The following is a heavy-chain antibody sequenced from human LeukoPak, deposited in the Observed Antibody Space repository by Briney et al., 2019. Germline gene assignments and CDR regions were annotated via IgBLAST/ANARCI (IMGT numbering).Heavy chain of an antibody. V-gene: IGHV3-23*01. Sequence: PGGPLRLSRAASGFTFSSYGMSWVRQARGKVLEWVSAISGSGGSIYYADCVKGRFTISRDNGKNSVYVQMNSLRPEDTAVYYCARDPYSGNYGGYYYYYMDVWGKGTTVTISS. CDR3: ARDPYSGNYGGYYYYYMDV. J-gene: IGHJ6*03. CDR1: GFTFSSYG. CDR2: ISGSGGSI. D-gene: IGHD1-26*01.